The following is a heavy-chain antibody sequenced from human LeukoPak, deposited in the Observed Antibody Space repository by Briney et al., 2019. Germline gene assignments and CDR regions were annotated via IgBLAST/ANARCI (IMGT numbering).Heavy chain of an antibody. V-gene: IGHV3-7*01. D-gene: IGHD3-22*01. J-gene: IGHJ4*02. CDR2: IKQDGSEK. Sequence: GGSLRLSCAASGFTFRNYALHWVRQAPGKGLEWVANIKQDGSEKDYVDSVKGRFTISRDNAKNSLYLQITSLRAEDTAVYFCAREKEQVNYYDSSPVDYWGQGTLVTVSS. CDR3: AREKEQVNYYDSSPVDY. CDR1: GFTFRNYA.